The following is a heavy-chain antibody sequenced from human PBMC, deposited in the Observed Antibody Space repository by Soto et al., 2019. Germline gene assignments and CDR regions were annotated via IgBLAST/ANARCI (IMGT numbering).Heavy chain of an antibody. Sequence: QVQLVESGGGVVQPGRSLRLSCAASGFTFSSYGMHWVRQASGKGLEWVAIISYDGSNKYYADSVKGRFTISRDNSKNTLYLQMNSLRAEDTAVYYCAKGYSNLDYWGQGTLVTVSS. J-gene: IGHJ4*02. D-gene: IGHD4-4*01. CDR2: ISYDGSNK. V-gene: IGHV3-30*18. CDR1: GFTFSSYG. CDR3: AKGYSNLDY.